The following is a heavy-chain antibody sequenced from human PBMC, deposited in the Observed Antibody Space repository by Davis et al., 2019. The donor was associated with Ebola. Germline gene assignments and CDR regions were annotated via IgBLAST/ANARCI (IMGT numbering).Heavy chain of an antibody. V-gene: IGHV4-39*01. J-gene: IGHJ4*02. CDR1: GCSISSNSYY. Sequence: SETLSLTCTVSGCSISSNSYYWGWLRQPPGKGLEWFGSIYYSGSTYYNPSLKSRVTISVDTSKNQFSLKLSSVTAADTAVYYCARYGGTFDYWGQGTLVTVSS. CDR3: ARYGGTFDY. CDR2: IYYSGST. D-gene: IGHD4-23*01.